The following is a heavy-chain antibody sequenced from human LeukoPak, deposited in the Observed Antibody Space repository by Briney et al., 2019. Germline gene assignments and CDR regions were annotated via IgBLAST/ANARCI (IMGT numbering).Heavy chain of an antibody. J-gene: IGHJ6*03. D-gene: IGHD1-26*01. CDR1: GFTFSSYS. CDR2: ISSSGSTI. CDR3: ASNLGATPYYYYYYMDV. V-gene: IGHV3-48*04. Sequence: GGSLRLSCAASGFTFSSYSMNWVRQAPGKGLEWVSYISSSGSTIYYADSVKGRFTISRDNAKNSLYLQMNSLRAEDTAVYYCASNLGATPYYYYYYMDVWGKGTTVTVSS.